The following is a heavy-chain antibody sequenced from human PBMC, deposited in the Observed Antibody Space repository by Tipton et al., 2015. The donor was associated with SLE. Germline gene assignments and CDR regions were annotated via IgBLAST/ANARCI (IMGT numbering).Heavy chain of an antibody. CDR3: ARGILRPFDY. Sequence: TLSLTCTVSDDSITTDYWTWIRQPPGKGLEYIGYVSYSGVTNSNPSLQSRVTMSIDASKKQVSLRLSSVTAADTAVYYCARGILRPFDYWGQGTLVTVSS. CDR2: VSYSGVT. V-gene: IGHV4-59*12. D-gene: IGHD5-18*01. CDR1: DDSITTDY. J-gene: IGHJ4*02.